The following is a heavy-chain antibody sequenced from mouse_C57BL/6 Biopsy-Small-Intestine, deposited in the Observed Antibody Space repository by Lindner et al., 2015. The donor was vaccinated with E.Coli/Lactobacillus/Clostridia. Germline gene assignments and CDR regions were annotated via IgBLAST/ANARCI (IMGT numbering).Heavy chain of an antibody. D-gene: IGHD1-1*01. CDR3: ARNQYTSGGVDI. V-gene: IGHV1-72*04. J-gene: IGHJ3*01. CDR2: INPNSGGT. Sequence: SVKVSCKASGYIFTGYYMHWVRQAPGQGLEWMGRINPNSGGTNYAQKFQGRVTMTRGTSSSTAYMELSRLRSDDTAVYYCARNQYTSGGVDIWGQGTMITVSS. CDR1: GYIFTGYY.